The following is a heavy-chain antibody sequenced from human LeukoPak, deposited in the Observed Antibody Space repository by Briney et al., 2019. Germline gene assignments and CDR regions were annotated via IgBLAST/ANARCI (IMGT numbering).Heavy chain of an antibody. J-gene: IGHJ6*03. Sequence: ASVKVSCKASGYTFTSYYIHWLRQAPGQGLEWMGMINPSGDTTKNAQKFQGRVTMTWDTPTSTVYMELSSLRSDDTAVYYCARDVGVAVYYMDVWGKGTTVTVSS. CDR2: INPSGDTT. V-gene: IGHV1-46*01. CDR3: ARDVGVAVYYMDV. CDR1: GYTFTSYY. D-gene: IGHD2-15*01.